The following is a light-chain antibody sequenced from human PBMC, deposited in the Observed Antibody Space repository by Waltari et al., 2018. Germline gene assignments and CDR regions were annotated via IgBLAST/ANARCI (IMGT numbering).Light chain of an antibody. CDR1: QTVSAW. J-gene: IGKJ1*01. Sequence: DIQMTQSPSTLSASVGDPVPITCRASQTVSAWLAWYQQKPGNPPKLLIYKASNLKSGVPSRFSGSGSGTEFTLTINSLQPDDFATYYCQHYNNYSGTFGQGTRVELK. V-gene: IGKV1-5*03. CDR2: KAS. CDR3: QHYNNYSGT.